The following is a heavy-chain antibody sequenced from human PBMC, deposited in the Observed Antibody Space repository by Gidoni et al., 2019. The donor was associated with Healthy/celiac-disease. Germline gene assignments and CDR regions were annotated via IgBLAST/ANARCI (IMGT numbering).Heavy chain of an antibody. CDR3: ASWGGEYSSSSGHANWFDP. J-gene: IGHJ5*02. CDR1: GFTFSSYS. CDR2: ISSSSSYI. D-gene: IGHD6-6*01. V-gene: IGHV3-21*01. Sequence: EVQLVESGGGLVKPGGSLRLSCAASGFTFSSYSMNWVRQAPGKGLECVSSISSSSSYIYYADSVKGRFTISRDNAKNSLYLQMNSLRAEDTAVYYCASWGGEYSSSSGHANWFDPWGQGTLVTVSS.